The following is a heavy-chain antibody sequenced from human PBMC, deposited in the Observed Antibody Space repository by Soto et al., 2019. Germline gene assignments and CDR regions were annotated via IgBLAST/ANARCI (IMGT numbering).Heavy chain of an antibody. V-gene: IGHV3-21*01. CDR2: ISSSSSYI. CDR3: ARDLWSDSSPYYFDY. CDR1: GFTFSSYS. D-gene: IGHD6-13*01. J-gene: IGHJ4*02. Sequence: GGSLRLSCAASGFTFSSYSMNWVRQAPGKGLEWVSSISSSSSYIYYADSMKGRFTISRDNAKNSLYLQMNSLRAEDTAVYYCARDLWSDSSPYYFDYWGQGTLVTVSS.